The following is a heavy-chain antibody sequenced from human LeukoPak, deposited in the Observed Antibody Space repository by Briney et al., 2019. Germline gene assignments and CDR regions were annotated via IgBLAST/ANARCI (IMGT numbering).Heavy chain of an antibody. Sequence: SETLSLTCSVSGDSISTYHWNWIRKPPGKGLEWIAYMQSTGNSKYNPSLKSRATMSVDTSKNQVVLNLSSMTAADTAVYYCARDKRHSYGRYFAHWGQGMLVTVSS. D-gene: IGHD5-18*01. V-gene: IGHV4-59*01. CDR2: MQSTGNS. CDR3: ARDKRHSYGRYFAH. J-gene: IGHJ4*02. CDR1: GDSISTYH.